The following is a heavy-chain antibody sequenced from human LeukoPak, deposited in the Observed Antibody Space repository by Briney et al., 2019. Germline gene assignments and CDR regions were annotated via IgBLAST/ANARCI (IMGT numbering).Heavy chain of an antibody. V-gene: IGHV4-59*08. Sequence: PSETLSLTCTVSGGSISSYYWSWIRQPPGKGLEWIGYIYYSGSTNYNPSLKSRVTISVDTSKNQFSLKLSSVTAADTAVYYCARHQNYFLAAAGPPWFDPWGQGTLVTVSS. CDR2: IYYSGST. CDR3: ARHQNYFLAAAGPPWFDP. CDR1: GGSISSYY. J-gene: IGHJ5*02. D-gene: IGHD6-13*01.